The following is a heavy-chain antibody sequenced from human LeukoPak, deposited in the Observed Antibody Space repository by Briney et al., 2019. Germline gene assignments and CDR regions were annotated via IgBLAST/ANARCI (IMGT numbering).Heavy chain of an antibody. CDR2: IREDGNEE. D-gene: IGHD2-2*01. J-gene: IGHJ4*02. V-gene: IGHV3-7*01. CDR1: GFTLRSYW. Sequence: GGSLRLSCVASGFTLRSYWMSWVRQAPGKGLEWVANIREDGNEEYYVDSVKGRFTISRDNAQNPLWLQMNSLRAEDTAVYYCATSSRWRFDYWGQGDLVTVSS. CDR3: ATSSRWRFDY.